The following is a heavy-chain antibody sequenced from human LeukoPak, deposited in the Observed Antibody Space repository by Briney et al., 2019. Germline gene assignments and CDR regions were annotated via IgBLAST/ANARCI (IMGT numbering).Heavy chain of an antibody. CDR1: GYSISSGYY. CDR3: ASPKGYYYYMGV. Sequence: SETLPLTCAVSGYSISSGYYWGWIRQPPGKGLEWIGSIYHSGSTYYNPSLKSRVTIPVDTSKNQFSLKLSSVTAADTAVYYCASPKGYYYYMGVWGKGTTVTVSS. CDR2: IYHSGST. V-gene: IGHV4-38-2*01. J-gene: IGHJ6*03.